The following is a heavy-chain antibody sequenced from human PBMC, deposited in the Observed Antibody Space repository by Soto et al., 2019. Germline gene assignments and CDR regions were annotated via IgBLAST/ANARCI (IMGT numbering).Heavy chain of an antibody. D-gene: IGHD2-21*02. J-gene: IGHJ6*02. Sequence: GGSLRLSCAASGFTFSSYAMSWVRQAPGKGLEWVSAISGSGGSTYYADSVKGRFTISRDNSKNTLYLQMNSLRAEDTAVYYCAKVKGRYPQGVVTAIKYYYYYYGMDVWGQGTTVTVSS. V-gene: IGHV3-23*01. CDR1: GFTFSSYA. CDR2: ISGSGGST. CDR3: AKVKGRYPQGVVTAIKYYYYYYGMDV.